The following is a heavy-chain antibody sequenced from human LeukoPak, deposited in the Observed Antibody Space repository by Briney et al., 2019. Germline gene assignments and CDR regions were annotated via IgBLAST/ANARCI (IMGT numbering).Heavy chain of an antibody. Sequence: GASVKVSCKASGYTFTGYYMHWVRQAPGQGLEWMGWINPNSGGTNYAQKFQGRVTMTRDTSISTAYMELSRLRSDDTAVYYCARGVVVPAAIPANWFDPWGQGTLVTVSS. CDR2: INPNSGGT. J-gene: IGHJ5*02. D-gene: IGHD2-2*02. CDR1: GYTFTGYY. V-gene: IGHV1-2*02. CDR3: ARGVVVPAAIPANWFDP.